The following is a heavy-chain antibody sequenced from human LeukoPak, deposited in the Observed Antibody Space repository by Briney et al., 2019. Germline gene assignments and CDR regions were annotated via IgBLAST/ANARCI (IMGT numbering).Heavy chain of an antibody. CDR1: GFTFSSYE. V-gene: IGHV3-48*03. CDR2: ITRSGDTI. CDR3: ARDQPSSWYHFDY. J-gene: IGHJ4*02. D-gene: IGHD6-13*01. Sequence: PGGSLRLSCAASGFTFSSYEMDWVRQAPGKGLEWVSYITRSGDTIYYADSVKGRFTISRDNAKNSLYLQMNSLRAEDTAVYYCARDQPSSWYHFDYWGQGTLVTVSS.